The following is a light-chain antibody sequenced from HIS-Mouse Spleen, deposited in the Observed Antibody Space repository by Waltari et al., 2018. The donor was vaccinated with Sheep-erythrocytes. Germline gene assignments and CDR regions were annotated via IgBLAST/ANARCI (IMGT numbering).Light chain of an antibody. V-gene: IGKV1-5*03. CDR3: QQYNSYSPLT. CDR2: KAS. Sequence: DTQMTQSPSTLSASVGDRVTITCRASQSISSWLVWYQQKPGKAPKLLIYKASSLESGVPSRFSGSGTETEFTLYLRSLQPDDFATYYGQQYNSYSPLTFGGGTKVEIK. CDR1: QSISSW. J-gene: IGKJ4*01.